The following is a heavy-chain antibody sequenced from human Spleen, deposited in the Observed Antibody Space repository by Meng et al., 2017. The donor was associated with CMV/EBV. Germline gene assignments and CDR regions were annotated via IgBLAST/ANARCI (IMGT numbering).Heavy chain of an antibody. CDR2: INPNGGGT. CDR3: ARGSPWWEVDPRDAFDM. V-gene: IGHV1-2*02. J-gene: IGHJ3*02. Sequence: ASVKVSCKTSGFPFIGYYIHWVRQAPGQGLEWMGWINPNGGGTRYAQNFQGRVTMTRDTSINTAYMELRSLRSDDTALYSCARGSPWWEVDPRDAFDMWGQGTMVTVSS. D-gene: IGHD1-26*01. CDR1: GFPFIGYY.